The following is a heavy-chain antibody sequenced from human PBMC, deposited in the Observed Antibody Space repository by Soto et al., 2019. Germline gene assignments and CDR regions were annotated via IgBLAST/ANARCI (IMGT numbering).Heavy chain of an antibody. V-gene: IGHV4-31*03. CDR3: ARLLGKIIMDV. J-gene: IGHJ6*03. CDR1: GDSISSGYY. D-gene: IGHD3-10*01. CDR2: IYFSGTT. Sequence: QVQLQESGPGLVKPSQTLSLTCNVSGDSISSGYYWSWIRQLTGKGLEWIGYIYFSGTTYYNPSLKSRVTMSVDRSSNQFSLDLKSVTAADTAVYYCARLLGKIIMDVWGKGTTVTVSS.